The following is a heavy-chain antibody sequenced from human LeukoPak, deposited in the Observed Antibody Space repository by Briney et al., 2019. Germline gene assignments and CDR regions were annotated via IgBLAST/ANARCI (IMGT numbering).Heavy chain of an antibody. CDR2: INTNSGNP. J-gene: IGHJ5*02. CDR3: ARDLVPAAIPHCFDP. D-gene: IGHD2-2*02. Sequence: ASVRDSSKASGYTFTIYAMNWVRPAPGRGLERVGWINTNSGNPAYVQGLTGLFGFFLDTSVSTEYLQINSLEAEDTAVYYCARDLVPAAIPHCFDPWGQGTLVTVSS. V-gene: IGHV7-4-1*02. CDR1: GYTFTIYA.